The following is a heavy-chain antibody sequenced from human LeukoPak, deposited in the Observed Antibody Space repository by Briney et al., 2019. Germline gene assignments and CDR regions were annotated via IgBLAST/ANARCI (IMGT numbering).Heavy chain of an antibody. CDR3: ARDSVLYDFWSGYYPYGMDV. Sequence: GGSLRLSCAASGFTFSSYAMHWVRQAPGKGLEWVAVISYDGSNKYYADSVKGRFTISRDNSKNTLYLQMNSLRAEDTAVYYCARDSVLYDFWSGYYPYGMDVWGQGTTVTVSS. J-gene: IGHJ6*02. CDR2: ISYDGSNK. CDR1: GFTFSSYA. V-gene: IGHV3-30-3*01. D-gene: IGHD3-3*01.